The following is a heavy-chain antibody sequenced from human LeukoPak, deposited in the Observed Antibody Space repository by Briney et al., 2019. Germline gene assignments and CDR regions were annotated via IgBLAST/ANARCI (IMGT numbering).Heavy chain of an antibody. D-gene: IGHD1-26*01. CDR3: ERVEWEPQYNWFDP. CDR2: ISAYNGNT. CDR1: GYTFTSYG. J-gene: IGHJ5*02. Sequence: ASVKVSCKASGYTFTSYGISWVRQAPGQGLEWMGWISAYNGNTNYAQKLQGRVTMTTDTSTSTAYMELRSLRSDDTAVYYCERVEWEPQYNWFDPWGQGTLVTVSS. V-gene: IGHV1-18*01.